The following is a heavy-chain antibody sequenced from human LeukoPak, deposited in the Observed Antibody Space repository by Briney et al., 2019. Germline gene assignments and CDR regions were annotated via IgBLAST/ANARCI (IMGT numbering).Heavy chain of an antibody. V-gene: IGHV4-61*02. CDR1: GDSISSGSYY. D-gene: IGHD3-22*01. Sequence: SQTLSLTCTVSGDSISSGSYYWSWIRQPAGKGLEWIGRIYTSGSTNYNPSLKSRVTISVDTSKNQFSLKLSSVTAADTAVYYCARVYYDSSGYLILDYWGQGTLVTVSS. CDR2: IYTSGST. CDR3: ARVYYDSSGYLILDY. J-gene: IGHJ4*02.